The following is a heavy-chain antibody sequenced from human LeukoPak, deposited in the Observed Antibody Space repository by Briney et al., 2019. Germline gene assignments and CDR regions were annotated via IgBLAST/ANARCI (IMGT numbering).Heavy chain of an antibody. D-gene: IGHD3-10*01. Sequence: SETLSLTCTVSGGSISSGSYYWSWIRQPAGKGLEWIGRIYTSGSTNYNPSLKSRVTISVDTSKNQFSLKLSSVTAADTAVYYCARGSGSYSSNLDYWGQGTLVTVSS. CDR3: ARGSGSYSSNLDY. CDR1: GGSISSGSYY. J-gene: IGHJ4*02. CDR2: IYTSGST. V-gene: IGHV4-61*02.